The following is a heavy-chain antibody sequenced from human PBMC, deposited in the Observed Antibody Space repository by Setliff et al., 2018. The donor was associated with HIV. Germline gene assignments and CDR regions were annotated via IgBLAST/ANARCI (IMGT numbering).Heavy chain of an antibody. CDR2: IYSTGST. CDR3: AKGAGFYGDYTFDH. D-gene: IGHD4-17*01. V-gene: IGHV4-59*11. Sequence: PSETLSFTCTVSGPSINIHYWSWIRQSPGKAFEWIGYIYSTGSTNYNPSLQSRVTISMVASRNQFSLKVTSVTAADTAVYYCAKGAGFYGDYTFDHWGQGRQVTVSS. CDR1: GPSINIHY. J-gene: IGHJ4*02.